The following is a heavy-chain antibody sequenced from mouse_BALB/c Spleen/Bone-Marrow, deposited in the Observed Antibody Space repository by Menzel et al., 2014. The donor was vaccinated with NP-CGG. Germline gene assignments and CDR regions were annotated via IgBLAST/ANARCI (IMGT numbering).Heavy chain of an antibody. CDR2: INPDSSMI. V-gene: IGHV4-1*02. CDR1: GFDFSSYW. J-gene: IGHJ3*01. D-gene: IGHD1-2*01. CDR3: ARLHYYGYGAY. Sequence: VQLKESGGGLVQPGGSLKLPCAASGFDFSSYWMNWVRQAPGKGLEWIGEINPDSSMINYTPSLKDKFIISRDNAKNTLYLQMSKVRSEDTALYYCARLHYYGYGAYWGQGTLVTVSA.